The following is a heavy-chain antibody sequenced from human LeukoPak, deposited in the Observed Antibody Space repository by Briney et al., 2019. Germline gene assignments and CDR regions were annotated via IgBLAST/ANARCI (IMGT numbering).Heavy chain of an antibody. CDR1: GGSFSSGQY. D-gene: IGHD5-18*01. J-gene: IGHJ4*02. CDR3: ARHSQYSYGLLYFFDF. Sequence: SETLSLTCAVFGGSFSSGQYWSWIRQPPGKGLEWIGEINHSGSSNYNPSLKSRVTISVDTSKNQFSLKLRSVTAADTAVYYCARHSQYSYGLLYFFDFWGQGTLVTVSS. CDR2: INHSGSS. V-gene: IGHV4-34*01.